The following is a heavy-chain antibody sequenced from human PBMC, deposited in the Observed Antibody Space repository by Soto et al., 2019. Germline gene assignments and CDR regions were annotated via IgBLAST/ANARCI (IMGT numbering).Heavy chain of an antibody. D-gene: IGHD3-16*01. CDR3: ARDRDGGGWSDP. Sequence: QVQLRESGPGLVKPSETLYLTCTVSGGSIISNYWSWIRQPPGKGLEWIGYIYYSGSTNYNPSLKSRVTISVDTSKNQFSLKLTSVTAADTAVYYCARDRDGGGWSDPWGQGTQVTVSS. V-gene: IGHV4-59*01. CDR1: GGSIISNY. J-gene: IGHJ5*02. CDR2: IYYSGST.